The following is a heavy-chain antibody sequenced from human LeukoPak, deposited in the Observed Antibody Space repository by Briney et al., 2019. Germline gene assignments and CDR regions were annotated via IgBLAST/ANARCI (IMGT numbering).Heavy chain of an antibody. Sequence: GGSLRLSCAASGFTFSSYAMSWVRQAPGKGLEWVSAISGSGGSTYYADSVKGRFTTSRDNSKNTLYLQMNSLRAEDTAVYYCAKGTRGSYPFYYFDYWGQGALVTVSS. D-gene: IGHD1-26*01. J-gene: IGHJ4*02. V-gene: IGHV3-23*01. CDR1: GFTFSSYA. CDR3: AKGTRGSYPFYYFDY. CDR2: ISGSGGST.